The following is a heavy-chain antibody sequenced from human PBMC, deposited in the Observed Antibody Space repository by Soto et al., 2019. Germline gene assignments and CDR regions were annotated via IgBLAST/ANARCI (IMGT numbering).Heavy chain of an antibody. CDR1: GYTFSDFD. CDR2: MNAKSGDT. CDR3: ARGNPFNYAGFDV. J-gene: IGHJ6*02. V-gene: IGHV1-8*01. D-gene: IGHD3-16*01. Sequence: QAHLEQTGAEVKRPGASVKVSCKASGYTFSDFDINWLRQASGQVPEWVGWMNAKSGDTFFAQRFQGKFNMTWDTSLSTAYMEVGSLTSDDTAIYFCARGNPFNYAGFDVWGQGTTVAVPS.